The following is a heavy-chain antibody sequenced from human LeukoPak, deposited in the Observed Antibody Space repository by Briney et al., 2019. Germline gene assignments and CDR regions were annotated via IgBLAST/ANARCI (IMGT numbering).Heavy chain of an antibody. J-gene: IGHJ4*02. D-gene: IGHD2-15*01. CDR1: GITFSRNS. V-gene: IGHV3-53*01. Sequence: PGGSLRLSCAASGITFSRNSMNWVRQAPGKGLEWVSFIYSGGNTHYSDSVTGRFTISRDNSKNTLYLQMNSLRAEDTAIYYCARRAGEYSHPYDYWGQGTLVTVSS. CDR3: ARRAGEYSHPYDY. CDR2: IYSGGNT.